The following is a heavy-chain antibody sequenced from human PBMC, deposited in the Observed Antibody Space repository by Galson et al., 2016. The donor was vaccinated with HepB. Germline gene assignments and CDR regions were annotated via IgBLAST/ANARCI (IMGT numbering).Heavy chain of an antibody. J-gene: IGHJ4*02. Sequence: SLRLSCAASGFTFDDYTMYWVRQAPGKGLEWVSLISWDGGSTYYADSVKGRFTISRDNSKNSLYLQMNSLTTEDTALYYCTKDSSAYYDIMIGYYSYFDFWGQGTLVTVSS. CDR2: ISWDGGST. D-gene: IGHD3-9*01. CDR3: TKDSSAYYDIMIGYYSYFDF. CDR1: GFTFDDYT. V-gene: IGHV3-43*01.